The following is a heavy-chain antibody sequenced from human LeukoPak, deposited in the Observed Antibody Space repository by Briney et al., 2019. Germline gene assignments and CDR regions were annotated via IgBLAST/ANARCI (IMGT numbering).Heavy chain of an antibody. CDR1: GFTFSIYA. Sequence: PGRSLRLSCAASGFTFSIYAMHWVRQPPGKGLKWVAVLWYDGRTKYYADSVKGRTSLPRTYSNQTLYMQMNSIRAENTAVYKFASGRGSHDYDTYFDYWGQGTLVTVSS. V-gene: IGHV3-33*03. D-gene: IGHD4-17*01. CDR3: ASGRGSHDYDTYFDY. CDR2: LWYDGRTK. J-gene: IGHJ4*02.